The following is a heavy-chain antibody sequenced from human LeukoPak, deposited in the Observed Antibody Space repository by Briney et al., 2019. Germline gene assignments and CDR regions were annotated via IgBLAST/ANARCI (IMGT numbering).Heavy chain of an antibody. CDR1: GSTSSSYY. V-gene: IGHV4-59*01. Sequence: SVTLSLTCTVSGSTSSSYYWSWIRHPPGKGLEWIRYIFLSGSTKYNPSLQSRVTISIDTSKSQFSLRLNSETAADTAVYYCARTEYYFDHWGRGTLVTVSS. CDR2: IFLSGST. D-gene: IGHD3-10*01. J-gene: IGHJ4*02. CDR3: ARTEYYFDH.